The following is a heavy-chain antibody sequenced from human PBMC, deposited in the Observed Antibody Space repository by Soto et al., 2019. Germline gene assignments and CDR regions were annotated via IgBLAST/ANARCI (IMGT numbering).Heavy chain of an antibody. CDR3: AMMHYSAMVTYYFDY. CDR1: GYTFTSYS. D-gene: IGHD5-18*01. V-gene: IGHV1-3*01. J-gene: IGHJ4*02. Sequence: QVPLVQSGAEVKKPGASVKVSCKASGYTFTSYSMHWVRQAPGQRLEWMGWINAGNGNTKYSQKFQGRVTITRDTSASTAYMELSSLRSEDTAVYYCAMMHYSAMVTYYFDYWGQGTLVTVSS. CDR2: INAGNGNT.